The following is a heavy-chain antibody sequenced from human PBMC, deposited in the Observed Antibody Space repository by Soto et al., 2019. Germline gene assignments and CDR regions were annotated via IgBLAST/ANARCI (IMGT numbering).Heavy chain of an antibody. Sequence: QVQLVQSGAEVKKPGASVKVSCKASGYTFTSYAMHWVRQAPGQRLEWMGWINAGNGNTKYSQKFQGRVTITRDTSASTAYMELSSLRSEDTAVSYCARSIVVVTAADYWGQGTLVTVSS. V-gene: IGHV1-3*01. CDR3: ARSIVVVTAADY. J-gene: IGHJ4*02. CDR1: GYTFTSYA. D-gene: IGHD2-21*02. CDR2: INAGNGNT.